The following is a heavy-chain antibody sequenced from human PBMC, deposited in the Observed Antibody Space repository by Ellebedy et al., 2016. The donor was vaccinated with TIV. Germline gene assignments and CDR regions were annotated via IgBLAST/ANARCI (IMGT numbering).Heavy chain of an antibody. D-gene: IGHD6-19*01. CDR3: ARDQWLGRAYYFDY. J-gene: IGHJ4*02. CDR1: GFTFSNYW. V-gene: IGHV3-7*01. Sequence: GESLKISCDASGFTFSNYWMTWVRQAPGKGLEWVANIKQDGSEKYYVDAVKGRFPISRDNAKNSLYLQMNSLRPEDTAVYYCARDQWLGRAYYFDYWGQGTLLTVSS. CDR2: IKQDGSEK.